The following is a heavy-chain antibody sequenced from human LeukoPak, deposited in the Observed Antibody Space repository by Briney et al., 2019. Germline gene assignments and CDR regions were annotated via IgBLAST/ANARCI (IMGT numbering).Heavy chain of an antibody. J-gene: IGHJ4*02. CDR1: GYSISSGFY. CDR2: IFHSGST. Sequence: SETLSLTCSVSGYSISSGFYWGWIRQPPGKGLEWIGSIFHSGSTYYNPSLKSRVTISVDTSKNQFSLKLSSVTAADTAVYYCARGYLRNLWRSSRFDYWGQGTLVTVSS. CDR3: ARGYLRNLWRSSRFDY. V-gene: IGHV4-38-2*02. D-gene: IGHD1-26*01.